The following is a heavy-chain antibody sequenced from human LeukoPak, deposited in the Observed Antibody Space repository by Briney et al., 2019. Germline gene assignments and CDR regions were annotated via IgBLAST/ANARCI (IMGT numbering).Heavy chain of an antibody. CDR2: INPSGGST. D-gene: IGHD2-8*01. CDR3: ARDRYCTNGVCHIAVY. J-gene: IGHJ4*02. Sequence: ASVKVSCKASGYTFTSYFMHWVRQAPGQGLEWMGIINPSGGSTSYAQKFQGRVTMTRDASTSTVYMELSSLRSEDTAVYYCARDRYCTNGVCHIAVYWGQGTLVTVSS. V-gene: IGHV1-46*03. CDR1: GYTFTSYF.